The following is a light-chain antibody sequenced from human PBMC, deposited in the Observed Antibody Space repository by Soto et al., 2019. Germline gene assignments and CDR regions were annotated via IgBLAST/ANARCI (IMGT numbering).Light chain of an antibody. CDR2: GAS. CDR1: ESVTSNY. CDR3: QRYDRSPWT. V-gene: IGKV3-20*01. Sequence: EIVLTQSPGTLSLSPGERATLSCRASESVTSNYLAWYQQKPGQAPRLLIYGASSRATSIPDTFSGSGSGTDFTLTISRLEPEDFALYYCQRYDRSPWTFGQGTKVEI. J-gene: IGKJ1*01.